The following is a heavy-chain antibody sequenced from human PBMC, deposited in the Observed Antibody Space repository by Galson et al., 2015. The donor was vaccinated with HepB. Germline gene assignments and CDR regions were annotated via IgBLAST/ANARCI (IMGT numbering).Heavy chain of an antibody. J-gene: IGHJ4*02. V-gene: IGHV3-74*03. CDR1: GFTFGNYW. Sequence: SLRLSCAASGFTFGNYWMHWVRQVPGKGLVWVSRINSDGSSTTYADSVKGRFTISRDNAENTLYLQMNSLRAEDTAVYYCARDKGSGYYPSDYRGQGTLVTVSS. CDR2: INSDGSST. CDR3: ARDKGSGYYPSDY. D-gene: IGHD3-22*01.